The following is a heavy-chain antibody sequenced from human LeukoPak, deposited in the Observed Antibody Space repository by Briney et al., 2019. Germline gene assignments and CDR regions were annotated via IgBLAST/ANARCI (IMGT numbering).Heavy chain of an antibody. Sequence: PSETLSLTCTVSGGSISSYYWSWIRQPPGKGLEWIGYIYYSGSTNYNPSLKSRVTISVDTSKNQFSLNLSSVTAADTAVYYCARDCTNGVCRNQDAFDIWGQGTMVTVSS. CDR2: IYYSGST. D-gene: IGHD2-8*01. CDR1: GGSISSYY. J-gene: IGHJ3*02. V-gene: IGHV4-59*01. CDR3: ARDCTNGVCRNQDAFDI.